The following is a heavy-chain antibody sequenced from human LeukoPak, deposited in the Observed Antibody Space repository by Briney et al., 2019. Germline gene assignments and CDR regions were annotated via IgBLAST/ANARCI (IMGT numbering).Heavy chain of an antibody. CDR1: GGTFSSYA. J-gene: IGHJ4*02. D-gene: IGHD2-15*01. Sequence: SVKVSCKASGGTFSSYAISWVRQAPGQGLEWMGGIIPIFGTANYAQKFQGRVTITADESTSTAYMELSSLRSEGTAVYYCARGKNCSGGSCYLPTGWGQGTLVTVSS. CDR2: IIPIFGTA. CDR3: ARGKNCSGGSCYLPTG. V-gene: IGHV1-69*01.